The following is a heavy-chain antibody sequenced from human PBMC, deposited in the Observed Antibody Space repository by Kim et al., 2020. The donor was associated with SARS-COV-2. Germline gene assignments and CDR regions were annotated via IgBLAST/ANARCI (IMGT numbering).Heavy chain of an antibody. V-gene: IGHV4-39*01. J-gene: IGHJ4*02. CDR3: ARHNPQDQYFDY. Sequence: YYNPSLKSRVTISVDTSKNQFSLKLSSVTAADTAVYYCARHNPQDQYFDYWGQGTLVTVSS.